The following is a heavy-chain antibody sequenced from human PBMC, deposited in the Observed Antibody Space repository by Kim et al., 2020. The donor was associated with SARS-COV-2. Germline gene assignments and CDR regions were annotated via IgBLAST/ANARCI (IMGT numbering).Heavy chain of an antibody. V-gene: IGHV3-74*01. CDR1: GFTFSSYW. CDR3: ARGGSGYYIDN. D-gene: IGHD3-22*01. Sequence: GGSLRLSCAASGFTFSSYWMHWVRQAPGKGLVWVSRIRSDVSSTNYADSVKGRITISRDNAKNTLYLQLNSLRAEDKAVYYCARGGSGYYIDNCGQGTLV. CDR2: IRSDVSST. J-gene: IGHJ4*02.